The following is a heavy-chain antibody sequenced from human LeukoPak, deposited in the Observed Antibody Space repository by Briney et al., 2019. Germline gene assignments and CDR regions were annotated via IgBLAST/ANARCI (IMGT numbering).Heavy chain of an antibody. V-gene: IGHV3-11*04. Sequence: GGSLRLSCAASGFSFSDYYMSWIRQAPGKGLEWISYISSSGSNIYADSVKGRFTISRDNAKNSLYPQMNSLRAEDTAVYYCARDYDGGYMDVWGKGTTVTVSS. CDR1: GFSFSDYY. CDR2: ISSSGSNI. D-gene: IGHD3-3*01. J-gene: IGHJ6*03. CDR3: ARDYDGGYMDV.